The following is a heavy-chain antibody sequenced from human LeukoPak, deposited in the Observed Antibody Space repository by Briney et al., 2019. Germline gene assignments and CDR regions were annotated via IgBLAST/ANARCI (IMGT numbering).Heavy chain of an antibody. CDR1: GGSISSYY. Sequence: SETLPLTCTVSGGSISSYYWSWIRQPPGKGLEWIGYIYYSGSTNYNPSLKSRVTISVDTSKNQFSLKLSSVTAADTAVYYCARSTAEYSSSLWFDPWGQGTLVTVSS. CDR2: IYYSGST. V-gene: IGHV4-59*01. J-gene: IGHJ5*02. CDR3: ARSTAEYSSSLWFDP. D-gene: IGHD6-6*01.